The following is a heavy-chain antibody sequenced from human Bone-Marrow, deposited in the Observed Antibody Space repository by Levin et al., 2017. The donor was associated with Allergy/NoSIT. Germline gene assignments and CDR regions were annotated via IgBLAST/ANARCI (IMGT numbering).Heavy chain of an antibody. V-gene: IGHV3-23*01. CDR2: ISGSGGST. D-gene: IGHD2-15*01. J-gene: IGHJ4*02. CDR1: GFTFSRNA. CDR3: AKTSGLGDIVVVVIDY. Sequence: GESLKISCAASGFTFSRNAMSWVRQAPGKGLEWVSAISGSGGSTYYAESVKGRFTISRDNSKNTLYLQMNSLRAEDTAVYYCAKTSGLGDIVVVVIDYWGQGTLVTVSS.